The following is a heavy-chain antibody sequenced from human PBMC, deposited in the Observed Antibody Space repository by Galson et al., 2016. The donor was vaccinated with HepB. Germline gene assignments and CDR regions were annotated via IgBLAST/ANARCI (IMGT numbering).Heavy chain of an antibody. CDR3: VKEPDYDVQ. V-gene: IGHV3-7*01. D-gene: IGHD3-22*01. J-gene: IGHJ4*02. CDR2: INEDGSEE. Sequence: SLRLSCAASGFTFTRYWMSWVRQAPGKGLEWVANINEDGSEENYVDSVRGRFTISRDNAKNSLYLQMSRLRDGDTALYYCVKEPDYDVQWGQGTRVTVS. CDR1: GFTFTRYW.